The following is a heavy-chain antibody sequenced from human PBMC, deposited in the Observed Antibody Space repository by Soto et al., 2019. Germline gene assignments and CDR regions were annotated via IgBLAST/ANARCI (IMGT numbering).Heavy chain of an antibody. Sequence: SVKVSCKASGGTFSSYTISWVRQAPGQGLEWMGRIIPILGIANYAQKFQGRVTITADKSTSTAYMELSSLRSEDTAVYYCASPLGYCTNGVCYTDDYWGQRTLVTVSS. J-gene: IGHJ4*02. V-gene: IGHV1-69*02. CDR1: GGTFSSYT. D-gene: IGHD2-8*01. CDR3: ASPLGYCTNGVCYTDDY. CDR2: IIPILGIA.